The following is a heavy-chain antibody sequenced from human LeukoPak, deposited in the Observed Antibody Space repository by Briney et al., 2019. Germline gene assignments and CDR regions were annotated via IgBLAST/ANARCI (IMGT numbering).Heavy chain of an antibody. CDR1: GGSFSGYY. J-gene: IGHJ4*02. V-gene: IGHV4-34*01. Sequence: PSETLSLTCAVYGGSFSGYYWSWIRQPPGKGLEWIGEINHSGSTNYNPSLKSRVTISVDTPKNQFSLKLSSVTAADTAVYYCARGLTGGSYYDYWGQGTLVTVSS. D-gene: IGHD1-26*01. CDR3: ARGLTGGSYYDY. CDR2: INHSGST.